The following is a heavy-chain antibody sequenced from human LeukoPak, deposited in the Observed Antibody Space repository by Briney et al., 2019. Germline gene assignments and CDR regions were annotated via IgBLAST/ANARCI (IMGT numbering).Heavy chain of an antibody. V-gene: IGHV3-7*01. CDR2: IDGDGSTE. D-gene: IGHD3-3*01. CDR3: ARGGAAFAESVY. J-gene: IGHJ4*02. Sequence: GGSLRLSCVASGFTLSSYWMSWVRLAPGKGLEWVANIDGDGSTEAYVDSLKGRFTISRDNAKNSLYLQMNNLRVEDTAVYYCARGGAAFAESVYWGQGTLVTVSS. CDR1: GFTLSSYW.